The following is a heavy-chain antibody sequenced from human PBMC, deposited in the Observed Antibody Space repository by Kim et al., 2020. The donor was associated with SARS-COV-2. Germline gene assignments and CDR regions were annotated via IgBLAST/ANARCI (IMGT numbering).Heavy chain of an antibody. CDR1: GFTFSGYS. Sequence: GGSLRLSCAVSGFTFSGYSMNWVRQAPGKGLEWVSYISATRGTMYYVDSVKGRFTISRDNAKNSLYLQMSSLRDEDTAMYYCASHTSGEPKFDCWGQGTLVTVSS. CDR3: ASHTSGEPKFDC. V-gene: IGHV3-48*02. J-gene: IGHJ4*02. D-gene: IGHD3-3*01. CDR2: ISATRGTM.